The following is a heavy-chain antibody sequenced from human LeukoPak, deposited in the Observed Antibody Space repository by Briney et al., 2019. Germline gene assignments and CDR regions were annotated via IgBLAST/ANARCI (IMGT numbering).Heavy chain of an antibody. D-gene: IGHD1-26*01. CDR2: INHSGST. CDR3: ARGPRLWFSSGRLGYYYYMDV. Sequence: SETLSLTCAVYGGSFSGYYWSWIRQPPGKGLEWIGEINHSGSTNYNPSLKSRVTISVDTSKNQFSLKLSSVTAADTAVYYCARGPRLWFSSGRLGYYYYMDVWGKGTTVTVSS. V-gene: IGHV4-34*01. CDR1: GGSFSGYY. J-gene: IGHJ6*03.